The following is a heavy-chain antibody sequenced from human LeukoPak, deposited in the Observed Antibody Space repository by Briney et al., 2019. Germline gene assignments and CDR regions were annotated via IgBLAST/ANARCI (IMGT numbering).Heavy chain of an antibody. CDR1: GFTFSDYY. D-gene: IGHD4-23*01. Sequence: PGGSLRLSCAASGFTFSDYYMSWIRQAPGKGLEWVSYISSSSSYTNYADSVKGRFTISRDNAKNSLYLQMNSLRAEDTAVYYCARAPTVGDYYFDYWGQGTLVTVSS. CDR3: ARAPTVGDYYFDY. V-gene: IGHV3-11*06. J-gene: IGHJ4*02. CDR2: ISSSSSYT.